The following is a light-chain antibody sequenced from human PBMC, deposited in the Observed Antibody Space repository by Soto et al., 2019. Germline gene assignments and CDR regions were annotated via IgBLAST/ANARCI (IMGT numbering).Light chain of an antibody. CDR1: SGHNSYA. Sequence: QSVLTQPPSASASLGASVKLTCTLSSGHNSYANAWHQQQPEKGPRYLMKLNSDGSHSKGDGIPDRFSGSSSGAERYLTISSLQSEDEADYYCQTWSTDIRVFGGGTKVTVL. J-gene: IGLJ3*02. CDR2: LNSDGSH. CDR3: QTWSTDIRV. V-gene: IGLV4-69*01.